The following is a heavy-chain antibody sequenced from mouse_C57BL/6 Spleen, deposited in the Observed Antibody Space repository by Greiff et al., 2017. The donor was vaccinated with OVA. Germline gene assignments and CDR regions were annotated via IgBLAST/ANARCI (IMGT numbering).Heavy chain of an antibody. V-gene: IGHV5-16*01. CDR2: INYDGSST. CDR3: AREGVNYYFDY. J-gene: IGHJ2*01. Sequence: EVKVVESEGGLVQPGSSMKLSCTASGFTFSDYYMAWVRQVPEKGLEWVAKINYDGSSTYYLDSLKSRFIISRDNAKNILYLQMSSLKSEDTATFYCAREGVNYYFDYWGQGTTLTVSS. CDR1: GFTFSDYY.